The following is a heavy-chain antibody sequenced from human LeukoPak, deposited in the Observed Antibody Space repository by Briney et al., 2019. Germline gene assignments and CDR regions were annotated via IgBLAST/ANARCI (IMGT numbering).Heavy chain of an antibody. V-gene: IGHV4-59*01. CDR3: ARGFEYGSFDY. CDR2: IYYSGST. J-gene: IGHJ4*02. D-gene: IGHD2/OR15-2a*01. Sequence: SETLSLTCTVSGGSISSYYWSWIRQPPGKGLEWIGYIYYSGSTNYNPSLKSRVTISVDTSKNQFSLKLSSVTAADTAVYYCARGFEYGSFDYWGQGTLVTVSS. CDR1: GGSISSYY.